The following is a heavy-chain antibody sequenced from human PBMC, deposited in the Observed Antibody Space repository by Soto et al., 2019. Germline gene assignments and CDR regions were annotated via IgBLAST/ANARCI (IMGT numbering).Heavy chain of an antibody. Sequence: QVQLVQSGAEVKKPGASVKVSCKASGYTFTTYGIDWVRQAPGQGLEWMGWISGYNGNTNYAQKLQGRVTMTSDTSTNTAYMELRSLRSDDTAVYYCAREYDNYGPDYWGQGTLVTVSS. V-gene: IGHV1-18*01. CDR3: AREYDNYGPDY. CDR1: GYTFTTYG. CDR2: ISGYNGNT. D-gene: IGHD3-9*01. J-gene: IGHJ4*02.